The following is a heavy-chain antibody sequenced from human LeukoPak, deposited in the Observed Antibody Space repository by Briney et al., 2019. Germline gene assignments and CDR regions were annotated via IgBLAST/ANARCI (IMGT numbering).Heavy chain of an antibody. J-gene: IGHJ6*03. CDR2: MNPNSGNT. Sequence: GASVKVSCKASGYTFTSYDINWVRQATGQGLEWMGWMNPNSGNTGYAQKFQGRVTMTRNTSISTAYMELSSLKASDTAMYYCAREGYAGPPYYYYYMDVWGKGTTVTVSS. V-gene: IGHV1-8*01. CDR3: AREGYAGPPYYYYYMDV. D-gene: IGHD5-12*01. CDR1: GYTFTSYD.